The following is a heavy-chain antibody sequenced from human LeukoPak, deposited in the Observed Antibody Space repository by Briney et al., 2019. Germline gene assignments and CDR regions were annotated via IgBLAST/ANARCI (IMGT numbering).Heavy chain of an antibody. CDR2: INPSGGST. CDR3: ARGYGSGRLRYFFDY. J-gene: IGHJ4*02. D-gene: IGHD3-10*01. Sequence: GASVKDSCKASGYTFTSYVMHWVRQAPGQTLEWMGIINPSGGSTSYAQKFQGRVTMTRDTSTSTVYMELSSLRSEDTAVYYCARGYGSGRLRYFFDYCGQGTLVTVSS. V-gene: IGHV1-46*01. CDR1: GYTFTSYV.